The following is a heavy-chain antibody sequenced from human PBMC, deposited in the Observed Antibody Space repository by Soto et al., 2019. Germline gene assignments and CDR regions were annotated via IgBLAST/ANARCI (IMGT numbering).Heavy chain of an antibody. CDR2: IRPITGGT. D-gene: IGHD5-12*01. V-gene: IGHV1-2*02. Sequence: ASVKVSCKASGYTFTDYFMHWVRQAPGQGLEWMGWIRPITGGTHYAQRLQGRVTVTRDTSLNTAHMELSSLRSDDTAVYYCARGRRYCGYDYWGQGTLFTVSS. J-gene: IGHJ4*02. CDR1: GYTFTDYF. CDR3: ARGRRYCGYDY.